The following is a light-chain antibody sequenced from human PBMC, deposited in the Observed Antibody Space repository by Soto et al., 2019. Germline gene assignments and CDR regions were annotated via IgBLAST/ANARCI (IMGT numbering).Light chain of an antibody. J-gene: IGKJ1*01. CDR1: QTISNW. V-gene: IGKV1-5*01. CDR3: RQYASEST. Sequence: DGQRTQSTYTLSASIGDRVTITCRASQTISNWLAWYQQKPGKAPKVLIHDASRLESGVPSRFSGSGSGTEFTLTINNLQPAAFAIYYCRQYASESTLG. CDR2: DAS.